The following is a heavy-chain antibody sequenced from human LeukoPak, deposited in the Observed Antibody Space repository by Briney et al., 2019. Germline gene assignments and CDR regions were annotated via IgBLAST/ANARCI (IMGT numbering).Heavy chain of an antibody. CDR1: GFSLSTSGMC. D-gene: IGHD5-18*01. J-gene: IGHJ4*02. CDR3: ARMPWRGYHDY. V-gene: IGHV2-70*11. CDR2: IDWDDDE. Sequence: SGPTLVNPTQTLTLTCTFSGFSLSTSGMCVSWIRQPPGKALEWLARIDWDDDEYYTTSLKTRLTISKDTSKNQVVLTMTKMDPVDTATYYRARMPWRGYHDYWGQGTLVTVSS.